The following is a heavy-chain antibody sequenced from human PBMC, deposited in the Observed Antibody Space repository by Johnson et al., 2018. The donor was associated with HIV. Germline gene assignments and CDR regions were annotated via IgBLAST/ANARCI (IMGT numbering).Heavy chain of an antibody. CDR1: GFTFDDYA. Sequence: VQLVESGGGLVQPGRSLRLSCAASGFTFDDYAMHWVRQAPGKGLEWVSGISWNSGSIGYADSVKGRFTISRDNAKNSLYLQMNSLRAEDTALYYCAKGIASGYTNGGTLDIWGQGTMVTVSS. CDR3: AKGIASGYTNGGTLDI. V-gene: IGHV3-9*01. CDR2: ISWNSGSI. D-gene: IGHD6-19*01. J-gene: IGHJ3*02.